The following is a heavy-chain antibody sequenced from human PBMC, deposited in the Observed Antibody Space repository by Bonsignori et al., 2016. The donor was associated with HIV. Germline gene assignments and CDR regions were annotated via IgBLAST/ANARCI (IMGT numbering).Heavy chain of an antibody. CDR3: GRITMVRGVIIIDY. V-gene: IGHV4-30-4*01. Sequence: WIRQPPGKGLEWIGYIYYSGSTYYNPSLKSRVTISVDTSKNQFSPKLSSVTAADTAVYYCGRITMVRGVIIIDYWGQGTLVTVSS. CDR2: IYYSGST. J-gene: IGHJ4*02. D-gene: IGHD3-10*01.